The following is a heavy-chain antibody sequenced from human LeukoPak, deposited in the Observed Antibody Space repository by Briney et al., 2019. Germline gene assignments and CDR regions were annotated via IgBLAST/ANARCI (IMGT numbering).Heavy chain of an antibody. J-gene: IGHJ4*02. CDR3: VRDRELTY. Sequence: AETLSLTCSVSDGSLSIYYWSWIRQPPGKGLEWIGYIYNSGNTEYNPSLKGRVTISADTSENQFSLKLRSVAAAGTAVYYCVRDRELTYWGQGILVTVSS. D-gene: IGHD3-10*01. CDR1: DGSLSIYY. V-gene: IGHV4-59*01. CDR2: IYNSGNT.